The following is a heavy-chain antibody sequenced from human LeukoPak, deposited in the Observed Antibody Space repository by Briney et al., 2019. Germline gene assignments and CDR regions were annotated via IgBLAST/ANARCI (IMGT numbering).Heavy chain of an antibody. Sequence: SVKVSCKASGGTFSSYAISWVRQAPGQGLEWMGGIIPIFGTANYAQKFQGRVTITADESTSTAYMEPSSLRSEDTAVYYCARSRYCSSTSCYRRNYYSDYWGQGTLVTVSS. D-gene: IGHD2-2*01. J-gene: IGHJ4*02. CDR3: ARSRYCSSTSCYRRNYYSDY. V-gene: IGHV1-69*01. CDR2: IIPIFGTA. CDR1: GGTFSSYA.